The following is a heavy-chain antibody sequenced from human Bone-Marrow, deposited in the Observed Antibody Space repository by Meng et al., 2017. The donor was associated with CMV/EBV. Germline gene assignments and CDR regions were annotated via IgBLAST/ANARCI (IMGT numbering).Heavy chain of an antibody. CDR2: IYPGDSDT. CDR3: ARLGAAGRLSYYYYGMDF. CDR1: GYSFTNYW. D-gene: IGHD6-13*01. J-gene: IGHJ6*02. V-gene: IGHV5-51*01. Sequence: GGSLRLSCEASGYSFTNYWIAWVRQMPGKGLEWMGIIYPGDSDTRYRPSFQGQVTISADKSISTAYLQWSSLKASDTAMYYCARLGAAGRLSYYYYGMDFWGQGTTVTVSS.